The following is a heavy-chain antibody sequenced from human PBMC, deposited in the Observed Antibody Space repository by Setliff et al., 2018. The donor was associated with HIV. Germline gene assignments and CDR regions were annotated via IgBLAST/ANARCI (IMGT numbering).Heavy chain of an antibody. D-gene: IGHD1-26*01. CDR2: INPKTGVA. CDR3: TRAHFLVTETRNWFDP. CDR1: GYTFVDYY. V-gene: IGHV1-2*06. J-gene: IGHJ5*02. Sequence: ASVKVSCKASGYTFVDYYIHWVRQVPGKGLEWMGRINPKTGVATHARIFQDRIILTRDTSTSIAYMELIRPRHDDTAFYDCTRAHFLVTETRNWFDPWGQGTLVTVSS.